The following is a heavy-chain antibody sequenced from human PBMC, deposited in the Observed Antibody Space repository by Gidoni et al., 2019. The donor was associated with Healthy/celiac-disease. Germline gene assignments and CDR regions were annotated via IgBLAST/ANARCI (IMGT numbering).Heavy chain of an antibody. Sequence: QVQLVQSGAEVKKPGASVKVSCKASGYTFTSYGISWVRQAPGQGLDWMGWISAYNGNTNYAQKLQGRVTMTTDTSTSTAYMELRSLRSDDTAVYYCARDPIQYYDSSGYYYGAGTPFDYWGQGTLVTVSS. CDR2: ISAYNGNT. V-gene: IGHV1-18*01. D-gene: IGHD3-22*01. CDR1: GYTFTSYG. J-gene: IGHJ4*02. CDR3: ARDPIQYYDSSGYYYGAGTPFDY.